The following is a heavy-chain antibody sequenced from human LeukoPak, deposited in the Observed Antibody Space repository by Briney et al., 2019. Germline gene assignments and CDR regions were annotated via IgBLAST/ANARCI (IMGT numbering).Heavy chain of an antibody. J-gene: IGHJ4*02. CDR1: GFTFSSYA. V-gene: IGHV3-30-3*01. CDR2: ISYDGSNK. CDR3: ARDWLDIVVVPAAGEY. D-gene: IGHD2-2*01. Sequence: PGXSLRLSCAASGFTFSSYAMHWVRQAPGKGLEWVADISYDGSNKYYADYEKGRFTISRENCKNTMYVQMNSLRAEDTAVYYCARDWLDIVVVPAAGEYWGQGTLVTVS.